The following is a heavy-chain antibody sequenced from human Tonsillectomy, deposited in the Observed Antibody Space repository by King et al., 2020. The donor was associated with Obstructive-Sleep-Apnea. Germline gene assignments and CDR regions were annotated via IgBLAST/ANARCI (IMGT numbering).Heavy chain of an antibody. CDR2: ISSSSSYI. D-gene: IGHD5-18*01. CDR1: GFTFSSYS. CDR3: ARDSSYTATFDY. J-gene: IGHJ4*02. Sequence: QLVQSGGGLVKPGGSLRLSCAASGFTFSSYSMNWVRQAPGKGLEWVSSISSSSSYIYYADSVKGRFTISRDNAKNSLYRQMNSLRAEDTAVYYCARDSSYTATFDYWGQGTLVTVSS. V-gene: IGHV3-21*01.